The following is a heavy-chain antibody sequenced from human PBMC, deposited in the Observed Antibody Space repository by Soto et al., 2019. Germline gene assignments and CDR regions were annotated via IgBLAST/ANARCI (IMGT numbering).Heavy chain of an antibody. CDR3: ASRDDDSSGFFDY. Sequence: LGGSLRLSCAASGFTFISYNMNWVRQAPWKGLEWVSSISSSSSYIYYADSVKGRFTISRDNAKNSLYLQMNSLRAEDTAVYYCASRDDDSSGFFDYWGQGTLVTVSS. V-gene: IGHV3-21*04. CDR2: ISSSSSYI. J-gene: IGHJ4*02. D-gene: IGHD3-22*01. CDR1: GFTFISYN.